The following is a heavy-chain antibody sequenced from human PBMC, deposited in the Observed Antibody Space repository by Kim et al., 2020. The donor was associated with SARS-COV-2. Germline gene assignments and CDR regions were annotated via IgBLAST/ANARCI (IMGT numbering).Heavy chain of an antibody. D-gene: IGHD6-13*01. J-gene: IGHJ3*02. CDR1: GYSFTSYW. CDR3: ASRSPGYSRAHDAFDI. V-gene: IGHV5-51*01. Sequence: GESLKISCKGSGYSFTSYWIGWVRQMPGKGLEWMGIIYPGDSDTRYSPSFQGQVTISADKSISTAYLQWSSLKASDTAMYYCASRSPGYSRAHDAFDIWGQGTMVTVSS. CDR2: IYPGDSDT.